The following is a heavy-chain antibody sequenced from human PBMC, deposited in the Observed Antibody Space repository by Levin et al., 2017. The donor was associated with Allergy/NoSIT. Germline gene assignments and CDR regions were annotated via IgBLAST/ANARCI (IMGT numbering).Heavy chain of an antibody. J-gene: IGHJ6*02. V-gene: IGHV3-23*01. Sequence: GGSLRLSCAASGFTFSNYAMNWVRQAPGKGLEWVSGTSDSGGSTYYADSVKGRFTISRDNSKNTLYSQVNSRSAEDTALYYGAKDHSGVPADDYYYAMDVWGQGTTVTVSS. CDR2: TSDSGGST. D-gene: IGHD2-2*01. CDR1: GFTFSNYA. CDR3: AKDHSGVPADDYYYAMDV.